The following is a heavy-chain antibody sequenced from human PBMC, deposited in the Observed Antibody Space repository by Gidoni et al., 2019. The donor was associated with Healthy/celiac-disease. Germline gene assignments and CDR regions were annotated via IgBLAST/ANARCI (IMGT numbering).Heavy chain of an antibody. J-gene: IGHJ5*02. CDR3: AREGDYYDRSGYVGYWFDP. Sequence: QVQLVQSGAEVKKPGASVKVSCKASGYTFTSYGISWVRQAPGQGLEWMGWISAYNGNTNYAQKLQGRVTMTTDTSTSTAYMELRSLRSDDTAVYYCAREGDYYDRSGYVGYWFDPWGQGTLVTVSS. CDR1: GYTFTSYG. D-gene: IGHD3-22*01. CDR2: ISAYNGNT. V-gene: IGHV1-18*01.